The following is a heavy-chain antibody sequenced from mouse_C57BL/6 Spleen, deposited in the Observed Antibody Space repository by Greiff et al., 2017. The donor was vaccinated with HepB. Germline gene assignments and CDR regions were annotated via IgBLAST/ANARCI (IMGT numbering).Heavy chain of an antibody. CDR2: INPNNGGT. CDR3: ARGVWIGYYFDY. Sequence: EVQLQQSGPELVKPGASVKMSCKASGYTFTDYNMHWVKQSHGKSLEWIGYINPNNGGTSYNQKFKGKATLTVNKSSSTAYMELRSLTSEDSAVYYWARGVWIGYYFDYWGQGTTLTVSS. CDR1: GYTFTDYN. V-gene: IGHV1-22*01. J-gene: IGHJ2*01.